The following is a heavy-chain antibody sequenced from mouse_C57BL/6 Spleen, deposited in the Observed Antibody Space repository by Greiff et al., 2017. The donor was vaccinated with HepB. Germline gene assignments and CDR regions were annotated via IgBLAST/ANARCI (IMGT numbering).Heavy chain of an antibody. Sequence: EVKLVESGGGLVQPGGSLSLSCAASGFTFTDYYMSWVRQPPGKALEWLGFIRNKANGYTTEYSASVKGRFTISRDNSQSILYLQMNALRAEDSATDYCARYGVWYSNFHFDDWGQGTTLTVSS. V-gene: IGHV7-3*01. CDR3: ARYGVWYSNFHFDD. CDR1: GFTFTDYY. CDR2: IRNKANGYTT. D-gene: IGHD2-5*01. J-gene: IGHJ2*01.